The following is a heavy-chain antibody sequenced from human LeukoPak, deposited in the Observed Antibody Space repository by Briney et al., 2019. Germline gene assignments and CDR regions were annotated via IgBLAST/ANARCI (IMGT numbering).Heavy chain of an antibody. V-gene: IGHV4-34*01. D-gene: IGHD6-19*01. J-gene: IGHJ4*02. CDR3: AREEKAVAGLGY. CDR2: INHSGST. CDR1: GGSFSGYY. Sequence: MPSETLSLTCAVYGGSFSGYYWSWIRQPPGKGLEWIGEINHSGSTNYNPSLKSRVTISVDTSKNQFSLKLSSVTAADTAVYYCAREEKAVAGLGYWGQGTLVTVSS.